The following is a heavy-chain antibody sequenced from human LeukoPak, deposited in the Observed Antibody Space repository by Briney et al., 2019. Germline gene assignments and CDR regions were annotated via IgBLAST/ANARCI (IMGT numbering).Heavy chain of an antibody. D-gene: IGHD3-16*02. CDR1: GYTFTSYY. J-gene: IGHJ4*02. CDR2: INPSGGST. CDR3: ARGRRITFGGVIGTFDY. V-gene: IGHV1-46*01. Sequence: ASVKVSCKASGYTFTSYYVHWVRQAPGQGLEWMGIINPSGGSTSYAQKFQGRVTMTRDTSTSTVYMELSSLRSEDTAVYYCARGRRITFGGVIGTFDYWGQGTLVTVSS.